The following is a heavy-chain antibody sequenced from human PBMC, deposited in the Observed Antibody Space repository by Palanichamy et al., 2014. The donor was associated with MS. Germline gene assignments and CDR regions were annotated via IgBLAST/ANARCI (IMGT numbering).Heavy chain of an antibody. Sequence: QLQLQDRGPGLVKPSETLSLTCIVSGGSLSSSSYYWGWIRQPPGKGLEWIGNIYYSGSTFYNPSLNSRVTISVDTSKNQFSLKLRSVTAADTAVYFCARRVATTPNWFDPWGQGTLVTVSS. CDR3: ARRVATTPNWFDP. CDR1: GGSLSSSSYY. V-gene: IGHV4-39*01. D-gene: IGHD2-15*01. J-gene: IGHJ5*02. CDR2: IYYSGST.